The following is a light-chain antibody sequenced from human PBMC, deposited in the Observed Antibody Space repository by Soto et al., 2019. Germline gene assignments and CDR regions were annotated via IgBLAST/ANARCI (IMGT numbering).Light chain of an antibody. Sequence: RLMPQPPATLSVSPGERATLSCRASQSVSSNLAWYQQKPGQAPRLLIYGASTRATGIPARFSGSGSGTEFTLTISSLQPEDFATYSCQQSYSTTWTFGQRTMV. CDR2: GAS. J-gene: IGKJ1*01. CDR1: QSVSSN. V-gene: IGKV3-15*01. CDR3: QQSYSTTWT.